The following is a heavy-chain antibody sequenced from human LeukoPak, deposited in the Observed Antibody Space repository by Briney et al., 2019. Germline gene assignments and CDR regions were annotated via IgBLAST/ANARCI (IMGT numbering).Heavy chain of an antibody. Sequence: GGSLRLSCAASGFTFSSYGMHWVRQAPGKGLEWVAVISYDGSNKYYADSVKGRFTTSRDNSKNTLYLQMNSLRAEDTAVYYCAGSGISVSWMGMDVWGQGTTVTVSS. V-gene: IGHV3-30*03. J-gene: IGHJ6*02. CDR1: GFTFSSYG. CDR3: AGSGISVSWMGMDV. CDR2: ISYDGSNK. D-gene: IGHD1-14*01.